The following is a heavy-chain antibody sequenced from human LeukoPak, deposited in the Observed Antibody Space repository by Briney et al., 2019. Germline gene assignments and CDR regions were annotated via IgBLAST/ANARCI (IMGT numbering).Heavy chain of an antibody. J-gene: IGHJ4*02. CDR1: GYPFTSYD. CDR3: ARVAPRYSTGGSCYSPNFAY. V-gene: IGHV1-8*01. Sequence: ASVKVSCKASGYPFTSYDVNWVRQATGQGLEWMGWMNPNSGNTGYAQKFQGRVTMTRNTSISTAYMELSSLRSEDTAVYYCARVAPRYSTGGSCYSPNFAYWGQGTLVTVSS. D-gene: IGHD2-15*01. CDR2: MNPNSGNT.